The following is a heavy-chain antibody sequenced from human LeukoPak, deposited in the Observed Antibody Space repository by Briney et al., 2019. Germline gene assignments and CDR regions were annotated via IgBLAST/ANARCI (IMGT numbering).Heavy chain of an antibody. CDR3: ARWRYTNYFFDN. CDR2: ISAYNGNT. J-gene: IGHJ4*02. CDR1: GYTFTSYY. D-gene: IGHD4-11*01. V-gene: IGHV1-18*04. Sequence: ASVKVSCKASGYTFTSYYMHWVRQAPGQGLEWMGWISAYNGNTNYAQKLQGRVTMTTDTSTSTAYMELNRLTSDDTAVYYCARWRYTNYFFDNWGQGTLVTVSS.